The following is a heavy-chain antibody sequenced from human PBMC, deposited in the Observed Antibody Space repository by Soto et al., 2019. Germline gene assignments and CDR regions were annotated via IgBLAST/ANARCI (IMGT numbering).Heavy chain of an antibody. V-gene: IGHV1-24*01. J-gene: IGHJ4*02. CDR1: GYTLTELS. Sequence: ASVKVSCKVSGYTLTELSMHWVRQAPGKGLEWMGGFDPEDGETIYAQKFQGRVTMTEDTSTDTAYMELSSLRSEDTAVYYCASRIAAAGTFDYWGQGTLVTVSS. CDR2: FDPEDGET. D-gene: IGHD6-13*01. CDR3: ASRIAAAGTFDY.